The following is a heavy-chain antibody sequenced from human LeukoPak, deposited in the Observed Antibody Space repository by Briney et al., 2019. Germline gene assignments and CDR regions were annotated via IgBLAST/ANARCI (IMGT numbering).Heavy chain of an antibody. Sequence: ASVKVSCKASGYTFTSYAMHWVRQAPGQRLEWMGWINAGNGNTKYSQKFQGRVTITRDTSASTAYMELSSLRSEDTAVHYCARDYYYGSGGYGMDVWGKGTTVTVSS. CDR1: GYTFTSYA. CDR2: INAGNGNT. V-gene: IGHV1-3*01. CDR3: ARDYYYGSGGYGMDV. D-gene: IGHD3-10*01. J-gene: IGHJ6*04.